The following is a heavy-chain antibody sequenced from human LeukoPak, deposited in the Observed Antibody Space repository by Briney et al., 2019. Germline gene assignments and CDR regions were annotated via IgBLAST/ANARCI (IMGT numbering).Heavy chain of an antibody. CDR2: INTNTGNP. CDR1: GYTFTSYA. V-gene: IGHV7-4-1*02. CDR3: ARRNGHHYYDSRGFDP. D-gene: IGHD3-22*01. Sequence: ASVKVSCKASGYTFTSYAMNWVRQAPGQGLEWMGWINTNTGNPTYAQGSTGRFVFSLDISVSTAYLQISSLKAEDTAVYYCARRNGHHYYDSRGFDPWGQGTLVTVSS. J-gene: IGHJ5*02.